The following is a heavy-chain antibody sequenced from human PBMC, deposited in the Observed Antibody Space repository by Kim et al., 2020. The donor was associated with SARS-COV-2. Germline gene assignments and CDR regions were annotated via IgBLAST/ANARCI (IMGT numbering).Heavy chain of an antibody. V-gene: IGHV3-30*01. CDR3: ARDRSSGWYIDWYFDL. J-gene: IGHJ2*01. Sequence: GKGRFTISRDNSKNTVYRQMNSLRAEDTAVYYCARDRSSGWYIDWYFDLWGRGTLVTVSS. D-gene: IGHD6-19*01.